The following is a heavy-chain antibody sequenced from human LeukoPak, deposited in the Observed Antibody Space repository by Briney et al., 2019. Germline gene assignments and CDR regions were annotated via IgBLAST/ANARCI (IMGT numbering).Heavy chain of an antibody. CDR2: TYYRSKWYN. J-gene: IGHJ2*01. D-gene: IGHD1-26*01. CDR1: GDSVSSNSAA. V-gene: IGHV6-1*01. CDR3: ARGKWELLSHYWCFDL. Sequence: SQTLSLTCAISGDSVSSNSAAWNWIRQSPPRGLEWLGSTYYRSKWYNDYAVSVKSRITINPDTSKNQFSLHLNSVTPEDTAVYYCARGKWELLSHYWCFDLWGRGTLVTVSS.